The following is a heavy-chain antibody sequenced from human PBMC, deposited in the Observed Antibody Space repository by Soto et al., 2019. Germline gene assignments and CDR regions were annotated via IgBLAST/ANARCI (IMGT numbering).Heavy chain of an antibody. CDR1: GYTLTELS. D-gene: IGHD3-16*01. CDR3: ARLIGNSWLDS. Sequence: GASVKVSCKVSGYTLTELSMHWVRQAPGKGLEWMGGFDPEDGETIYAQKFQGRVTMTEDTSNNQVSLQLNSVTPDDTAVYYCARLIGNSWLDSWGQGTLVTVSS. CDR2: FDPEDGET. V-gene: IGHV1-24*01. J-gene: IGHJ5*01.